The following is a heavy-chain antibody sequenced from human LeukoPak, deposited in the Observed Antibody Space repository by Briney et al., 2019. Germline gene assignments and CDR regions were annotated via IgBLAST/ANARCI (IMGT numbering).Heavy chain of an antibody. CDR3: AREDLYYYESSGSEYFQH. Sequence: ASVTVSCKASGYTFTGYYMHWVRQAPGQGLEWMGWINPNSGGTNYAQKFQGRVTMTRDTSISTAYMELSRLRSDDTAVYYCAREDLYYYESSGSEYFQHSGQGTLVTVSS. CDR2: INPNSGGT. V-gene: IGHV1-2*02. J-gene: IGHJ1*01. D-gene: IGHD3-22*01. CDR1: GYTFTGYY.